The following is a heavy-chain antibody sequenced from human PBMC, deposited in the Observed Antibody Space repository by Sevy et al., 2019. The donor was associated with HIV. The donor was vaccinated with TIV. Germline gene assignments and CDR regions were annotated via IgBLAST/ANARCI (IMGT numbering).Heavy chain of an antibody. J-gene: IGHJ6*02. V-gene: IGHV3-30*18. CDR2: ISFDGSDK. CDR1: GFIFSTYG. CDR3: AKMQGGSYNYYGMDV. Sequence: GGSLRLSCAASGFIFSTYGIQWVRQAPGKGLEWVAVISFDGSDKYYADSVRGRFTIPRDNSKNTLYLQMNSLRVEDTAIYYCAKMQGGSYNYYGMDVWGQGTTVTVSS. D-gene: IGHD1-26*01.